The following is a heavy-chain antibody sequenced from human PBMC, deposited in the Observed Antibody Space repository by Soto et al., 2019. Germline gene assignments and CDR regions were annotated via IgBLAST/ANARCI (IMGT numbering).Heavy chain of an antibody. CDR3: ARGAVMTDS. CDR1: GFTFDSFA. CDR2: ISASGSST. Sequence: PGGSLRLSCAASGFTFDSFAMTWVRQAPGKGLEWVSAISASGSSTFYAESVKGRFTISRDSSKNTLYLQRNSLRAEDTAVYYCARGAVMTDSWGKGT. D-gene: IGHD6-19*01. J-gene: IGHJ4*02. V-gene: IGHV3-23*01.